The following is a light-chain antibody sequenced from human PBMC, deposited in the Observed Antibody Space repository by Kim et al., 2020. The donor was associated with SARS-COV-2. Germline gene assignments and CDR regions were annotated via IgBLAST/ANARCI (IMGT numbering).Light chain of an antibody. V-gene: IGKV1-39*01. CDR2: AES. CDR3: QESYITPLT. Sequence: VGDRETITCRKRQSISSNLNWNHQKPGRAAKLLINAESTLQGGVPSRFSGSGNETDFTHTISSLQPEDFATYLCQESYITPLTFGPGTKVDIK. CDR1: QSISSN. J-gene: IGKJ3*01.